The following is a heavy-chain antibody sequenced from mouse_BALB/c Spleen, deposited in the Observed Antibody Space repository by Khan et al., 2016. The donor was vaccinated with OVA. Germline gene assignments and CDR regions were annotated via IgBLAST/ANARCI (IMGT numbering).Heavy chain of an antibody. V-gene: IGHV1S132*01. J-gene: IGHJ3*01. D-gene: IGHD2-1*01. CDR2: IFPGTGTT. Sequence: QVQLQQSGAELVKPGASVKLSCKTSGYTFTSYWIQWVKQRPGQGLGWLGQIFPGTGTTYYNENFKGKATMTVDTSSSTAYMQLSSLTSEDSAFYFCARGYFGNYEFVYWGQGTLFTVSP. CDR1: GYTFTSYW. CDR3: ARGYFGNYEFVY.